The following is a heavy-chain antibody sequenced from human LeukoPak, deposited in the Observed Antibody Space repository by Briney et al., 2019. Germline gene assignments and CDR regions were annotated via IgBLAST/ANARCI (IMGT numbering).Heavy chain of an antibody. V-gene: IGHV1-18*01. Sequence: ASVKVSCKASGYTFTSYGISWVRQAPGQGLEWMGWISAYNGNTNYAQKLQGRVTMTTNTSTRTAYMELRSLRSDDTAVYYCARDGLAGYIVVVPASPFDYWGQGTLVTVSS. J-gene: IGHJ4*02. D-gene: IGHD2-2*01. CDR1: GYTFTSYG. CDR3: ARDGLAGYIVVVPASPFDY. CDR2: ISAYNGNT.